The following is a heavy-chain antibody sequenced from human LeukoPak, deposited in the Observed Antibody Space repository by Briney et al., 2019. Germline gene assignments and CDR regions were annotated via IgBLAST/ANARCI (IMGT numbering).Heavy chain of an antibody. CDR1: GFTFGNFG. CDR2: IWYDGSND. Sequence: GGSLRLSCVTSGFTFGNFGMYWVRQTPDKGLEWVAVIWYDGSNDDYADSVKGRSTISRDNSKSTLYLQMNSLRAEDAAVYYCARDPSSKAAAGRGDYWGQGTLVTVSS. V-gene: IGHV3-33*01. D-gene: IGHD6-13*01. J-gene: IGHJ4*02. CDR3: ARDPSSKAAAGRGDY.